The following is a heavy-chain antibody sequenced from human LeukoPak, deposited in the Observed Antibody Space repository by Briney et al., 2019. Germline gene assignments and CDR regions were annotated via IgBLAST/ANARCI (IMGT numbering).Heavy chain of an antibody. D-gene: IGHD6-13*01. V-gene: IGHV3-7*03. CDR1: AFSFSNYW. CDR2: IKQDGSEE. Sequence: GGSLRLSCAASAFSFSNYWMSWVRQAPGKGLEWVANIKQDGSEEYYVDSVKGRFTISRDNAKNSLYLQMRSLRAEDTAVYYCARIAAAGFDYWGQGTLVTVSS. J-gene: IGHJ4*02. CDR3: ARIAAAGFDY.